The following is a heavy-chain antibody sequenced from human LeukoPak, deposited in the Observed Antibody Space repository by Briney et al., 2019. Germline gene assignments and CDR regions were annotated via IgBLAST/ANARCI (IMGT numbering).Heavy chain of an antibody. CDR3: ARDYGSHGEYFDY. J-gene: IGHJ4*02. V-gene: IGHV3-48*02. CDR2: ISSSSSTI. D-gene: IGHD3-10*01. Sequence: PGGSLRLSCAASGFTFSTYGMHWVRQAPGKGLEWVSYISSSSSTIYYADSVKGRFTISRDNAKNSLYLQMNSLRDEYTAVYYCARDYGSHGEYFDYWGQGTLVTVSS. CDR1: GFTFSTYG.